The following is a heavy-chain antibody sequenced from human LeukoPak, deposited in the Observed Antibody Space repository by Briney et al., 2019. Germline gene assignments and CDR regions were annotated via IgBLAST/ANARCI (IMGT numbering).Heavy chain of an antibody. V-gene: IGHV3-NL1*01. J-gene: IGHJ3*02. CDR1: GFTFSSYG. CDR3: ARDAPGFDI. Sequence: GGSLRLSCAASGFTFSSYGMHWVRQAPGKGLEWVSVIYSGGSTYYADSVKGRFTISRDNSKNTLYLQMNSLRAEDTAVYYCARDAPGFDIWGQGTMVTVSS. CDR2: IYSGGST.